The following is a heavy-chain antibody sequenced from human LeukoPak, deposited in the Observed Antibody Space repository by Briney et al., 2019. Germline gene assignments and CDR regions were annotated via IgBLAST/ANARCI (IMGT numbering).Heavy chain of an antibody. D-gene: IGHD3-22*01. CDR2: IWYDGSNK. V-gene: IGHV3-33*01. CDR1: GFTFSSYG. CDR3: ARTAYDSSGYYFDY. Sequence: GGSLRLSCAASGFTFSSYGMHWVRQALGKGLEWVAVIWYDGSNKYYADSVKGRFTISRDNSKNTLYLQMNSLRAEDTAVYYCARTAYDSSGYYFDYWGQGTLVTVSS. J-gene: IGHJ4*02.